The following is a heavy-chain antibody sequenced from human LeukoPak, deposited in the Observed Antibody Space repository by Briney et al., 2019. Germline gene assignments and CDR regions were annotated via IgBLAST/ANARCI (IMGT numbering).Heavy chain of an antibody. CDR1: GFTVSSNY. CDR3: ARERRAALEGNWFDP. J-gene: IGHJ5*02. Sequence: SGGSLSLSCAASGFTVSSNYMSWVRQAPGKGLEWVSVIYSGGSTYYADSVKGRFTISRHNSKNTLYLQMNSLRAEDTAVYYCARERRAALEGNWFDPWGQGTQVTVSS. D-gene: IGHD2-15*01. CDR2: IYSGGST. V-gene: IGHV3-53*04.